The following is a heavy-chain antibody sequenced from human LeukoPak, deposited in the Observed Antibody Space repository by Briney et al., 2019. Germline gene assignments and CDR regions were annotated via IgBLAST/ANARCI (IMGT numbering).Heavy chain of an antibody. CDR2: ISPFNGDA. CDR1: GYPFTSYG. CDR3: ARGSGTEYDSSGYYLQ. Sequence: ASVKVSCKASGYPFTSYGVNWVRQAPGQGLEWLGYISPFNGDADYALKIQDRVTMTTDTSMTTAYLELRGLRSDDTAVYYCARGSGTEYDSSGYYLQWGQGTLVTVSS. V-gene: IGHV1-18*01. D-gene: IGHD3-22*01. J-gene: IGHJ1*01.